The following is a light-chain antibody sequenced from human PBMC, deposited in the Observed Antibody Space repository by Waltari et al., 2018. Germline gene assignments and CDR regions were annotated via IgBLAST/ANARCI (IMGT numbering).Light chain of an antibody. CDR2: ADN. Sequence: QSVLTQPPSVSGAPGPRVTIPCLGRLPSIGDGYACPWYQQFPGTAPKLLIYADNNRPSGVPDRFSGSVSGTSASLAITGLQADDEAEYYCQSYDSSLGASLFGGGTKLTVL. CDR3: QSYDSSLGASL. CDR1: LPSIGDGYA. J-gene: IGLJ2*01. V-gene: IGLV1-40*01.